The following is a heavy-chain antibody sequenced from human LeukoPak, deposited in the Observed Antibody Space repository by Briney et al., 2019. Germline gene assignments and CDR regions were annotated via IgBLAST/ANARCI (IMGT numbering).Heavy chain of an antibody. J-gene: IGHJ5*02. Sequence: SETLSLTCAVYGGSFSGYYWSWIRQPPGKGLEWIGEINHSGSTNYNPSLKSRVTISVDTSKNQFSLKLSSVTAADTAVYYCARVRLYCSSSTSCYRPYNWFDPWGQGTLVTVSS. CDR3: ARVRLYCSSSTSCYRPYNWFDP. V-gene: IGHV4-34*01. CDR1: GGSFSGYY. CDR2: INHSGST. D-gene: IGHD2-2*01.